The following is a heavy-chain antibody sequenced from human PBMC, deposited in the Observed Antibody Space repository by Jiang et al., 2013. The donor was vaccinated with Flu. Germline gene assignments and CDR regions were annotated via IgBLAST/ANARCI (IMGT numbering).Heavy chain of an antibody. D-gene: IGHD4-17*01. Sequence: GAEVKRPGEVSEDTPVRVRGYTFTNYWIGWVRQMPGKAWSGWVSSILLSLIPHTSPSFQGQVTISADKSISTAYLQWISLKASDTAMYYCARGDGDYGVGGYYAMDVWGQGTTVTVSS. CDR3: ARGDGDYGVGGYYAMDV. CDR1: GYTFTNYW. J-gene: IGHJ6*02. CDR2: SILLSLIP. V-gene: IGHV5-51*03.